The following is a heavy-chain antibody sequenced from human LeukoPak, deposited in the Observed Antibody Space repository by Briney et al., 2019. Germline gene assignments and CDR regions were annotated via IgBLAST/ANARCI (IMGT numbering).Heavy chain of an antibody. D-gene: IGHD3-22*01. CDR3: ARVVTYYSDSGYALDF. J-gene: IGHJ4*02. V-gene: IGHV3-21*01. CDR2: ISPSSSYI. CDR1: GFSFSAYA. Sequence: PGGSLRLSCAASGFSFSAYAINWVRQAPGKGLEWGSSISPSSSYIHYADSAKGRFTISRDDAKNSLYLQMSSLRAEDTAVYYCARVVTYYSDSGYALDFWGQGALVTVSA.